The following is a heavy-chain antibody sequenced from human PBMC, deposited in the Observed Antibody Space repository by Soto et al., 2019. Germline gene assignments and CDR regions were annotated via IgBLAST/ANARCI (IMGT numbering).Heavy chain of an antibody. D-gene: IGHD1-26*01. V-gene: IGHV4-34*01. CDR3: AWHAEPNFDY. J-gene: IGHJ4*02. CDR2: VHHSENT. Sequence: QVQLQQWGAGLLKPSETLSLTCAVYGGSFTGYYWSWIRQPPGKGLEWIGEVHHSENTNYNTCLKSRVAISVDTSKSQFSLKLSAVTAADTAVYYCAWHAEPNFDYWGQGTLVTVSS. CDR1: GGSFTGYY.